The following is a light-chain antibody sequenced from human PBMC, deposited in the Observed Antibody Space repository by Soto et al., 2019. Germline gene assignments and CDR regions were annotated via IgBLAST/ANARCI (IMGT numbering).Light chain of an antibody. CDR3: QQRYNWPPIT. Sequence: EVVLTQSPATLSLSPGDRATLSCRASQSVNSYLAWYQQKPGQAPRLLIYDASTRATGIPARFSGSGSGTDFTLTISRLEPEDFAVYYCQQRYNWPPITFGQGTRLDIK. V-gene: IGKV3-11*01. J-gene: IGKJ5*01. CDR2: DAS. CDR1: QSVNSY.